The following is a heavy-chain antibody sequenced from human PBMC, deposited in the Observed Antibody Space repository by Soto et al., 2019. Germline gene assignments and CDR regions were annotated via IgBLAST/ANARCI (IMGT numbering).Heavy chain of an antibody. CDR1: GGSISIFY. J-gene: IGHJ6*02. CDR3: ARVRNGLDV. CDR2: IYYSGST. V-gene: IGHV4-59*01. Sequence: SETLSLTCSVSGGSISIFYWSWIRQPPGKGLEWIGHIYYSGSTNYNPSLKSRVTISLDTSKNQFSLKLNSVTAADTAVYYCARVRNGLDVWGQGTTVTVSS.